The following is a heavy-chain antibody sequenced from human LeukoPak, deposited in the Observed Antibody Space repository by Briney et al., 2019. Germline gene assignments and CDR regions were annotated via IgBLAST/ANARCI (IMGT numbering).Heavy chain of an antibody. CDR2: ISAYNGNT. V-gene: IGHV1-18*01. D-gene: IGHD2-2*01. CDR1: GYTFTIYG. Sequence: ASVKVSLKSSGYTFTIYGISWMRQAPGQGLEWMGWISAYNGNTNYAQKLQGRVTMTTDTSTSTAYMELRSLRSDDTAVYYCARDGLGCSRTSCPFDYWGQGTLVTVSS. J-gene: IGHJ4*02. CDR3: ARDGLGCSRTSCPFDY.